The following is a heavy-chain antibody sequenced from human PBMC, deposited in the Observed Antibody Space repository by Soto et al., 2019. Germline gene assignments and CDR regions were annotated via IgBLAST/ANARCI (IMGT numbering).Heavy chain of an antibody. CDR1: GFTFNSYV. V-gene: IGHV3-30*18. CDR2: ISFDGRNT. CDR3: AKEMSP. J-gene: IGHJ5*02. Sequence: GGSLRLSCAASGFTFNSYVMHWVRQAPGKGLEWVVVISFDGRNTYYADSVKGRFTISRDNSKNTLYLQMNGLRADDTAVYYCAKEMSPWGQGTLVTVSS.